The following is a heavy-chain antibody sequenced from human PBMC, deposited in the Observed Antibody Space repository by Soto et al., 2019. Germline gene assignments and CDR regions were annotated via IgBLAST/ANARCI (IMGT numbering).Heavy chain of an antibody. CDR3: ARGRRAAAGTLPFDY. J-gene: IGHJ4*02. CDR2: IKQDGSEK. Sequence: GGSLRLSCAASGFTFSSYWMSWVRQAPGKGLEWVANIKQDGSEKYYVDSVKGRFTISRDNAKNSLYLQMNSLRAEDTAVYYWARGRRAAAGTLPFDYWGQGTLVTVSS. V-gene: IGHV3-7*01. CDR1: GFTFSSYW. D-gene: IGHD6-13*01.